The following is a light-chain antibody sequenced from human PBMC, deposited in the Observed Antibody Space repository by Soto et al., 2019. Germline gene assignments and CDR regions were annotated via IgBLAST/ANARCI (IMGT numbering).Light chain of an antibody. CDR1: SSNIGAGYN. CDR2: GTT. Sequence: QSVLTQPPSVSGAPGQWVTISCTGSSSNIGAGYNVHWYQHLPGTAPKLLIFGTTNRPSGVPDRFSGSKSGSSAFLAITGLQAADEADYYCQSSDTSLRGSEIFGGGTKLTVL. CDR3: QSSDTSLRGSEI. J-gene: IGLJ2*01. V-gene: IGLV1-40*01.